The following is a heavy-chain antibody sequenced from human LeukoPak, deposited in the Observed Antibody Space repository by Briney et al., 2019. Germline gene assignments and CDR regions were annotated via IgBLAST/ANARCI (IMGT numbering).Heavy chain of an antibody. D-gene: IGHD6-13*01. CDR3: AREPRQLDT. Sequence: PSETLSLTCSVSGGSITSSSYYWGWVRQTPQKGLEWIGSIYYTGGTHYRPSLKSRVTMSVDTSKNQFSLNLSSVTAADTAVYYCAREPRQLDTWGQGTLVTVSS. V-gene: IGHV4-39*07. CDR1: GGSITSSSYY. J-gene: IGHJ5*02. CDR2: IYYTGGT.